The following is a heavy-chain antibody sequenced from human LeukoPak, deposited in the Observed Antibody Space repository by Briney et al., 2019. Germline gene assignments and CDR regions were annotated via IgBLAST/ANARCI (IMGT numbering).Heavy chain of an antibody. Sequence: PSETLSLTCAVYGGTFSGYYWSRIRQPPGKGLEWIGEVNYSGFTNYNPSLKSRVTISVDTSKNQFSLKVNSVTAADTAVYYCARVPTRAYFDYWGQGNLVTVSS. J-gene: IGHJ4*02. V-gene: IGHV4-34*01. CDR1: GGTFSGYY. D-gene: IGHD4-11*01. CDR3: ARVPTRAYFDY. CDR2: VNYSGFT.